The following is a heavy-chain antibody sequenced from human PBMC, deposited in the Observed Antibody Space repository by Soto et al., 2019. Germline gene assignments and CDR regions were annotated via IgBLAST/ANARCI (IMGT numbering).Heavy chain of an antibody. CDR2: IRSKAYGGTT. CDR3: TRGGDCSSTSCYHYYGMDV. V-gene: IGHV3-49*04. Sequence: GGSLRLSCAASGFTFGDYAMSWVRQAPGKGLEWVGFIRSKAYGGTTEYAASVKGRFTISRDDSKSIAYLQMNSLKTEDTAVYYCTRGGDCSSTSCYHYYGMDVWGQGTTVTVSS. D-gene: IGHD2-2*01. J-gene: IGHJ6*02. CDR1: GFTFGDYA.